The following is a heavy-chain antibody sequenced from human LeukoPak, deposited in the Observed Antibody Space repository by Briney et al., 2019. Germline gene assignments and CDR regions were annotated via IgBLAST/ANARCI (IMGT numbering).Heavy chain of an antibody. Sequence: GESLKISCKGSGYSFTSYWIGWVRQMPGKGLEWMGIIYPADSDTRYSPSFQGQVTISADRSISTAYLQRSSLKASDTAMYYCARFQNYDILSGEYYYYYGMDVWGQGTTVTVSS. D-gene: IGHD3-9*01. CDR2: IYPADSDT. CDR3: ARFQNYDILSGEYYYYYGMDV. J-gene: IGHJ6*02. CDR1: GYSFTSYW. V-gene: IGHV5-51*01.